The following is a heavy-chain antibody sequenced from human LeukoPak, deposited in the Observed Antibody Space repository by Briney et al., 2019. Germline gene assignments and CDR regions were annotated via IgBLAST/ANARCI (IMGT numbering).Heavy chain of an antibody. CDR2: IYYTGST. CDR3: ARLSTTSGWYSWFDP. Sequence: SETLSLTCAVSGGSISNYYWSWNRQPPGKGLECIGYIYYTGSTTYNPSLKSRVTISVDSSKNQFSLRLSSVTAADTAVYYCARLSTTSGWYSWFDPWGQGTLVTVSS. CDR1: GGSISNYY. J-gene: IGHJ5*02. D-gene: IGHD6-19*01. V-gene: IGHV4-59*08.